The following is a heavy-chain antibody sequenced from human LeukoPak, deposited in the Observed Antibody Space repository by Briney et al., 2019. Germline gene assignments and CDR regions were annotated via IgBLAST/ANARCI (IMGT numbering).Heavy chain of an antibody. CDR2: ISYSGNT. D-gene: IGHD4-23*01. CDR1: RGSISSFY. J-gene: IGHJ4*02. V-gene: IGHV4-59*01. CDR3: TRDYGGKFDY. Sequence: PSETLSLTCTVSRGSISSFYWSWIRQPPGKGLEWIGYISYSGNTKYNPSLKSRVTISVDTSKNRFSLKLSSVTAADTAVYYCTRDYGGKFDYWGQGTLVTVSS.